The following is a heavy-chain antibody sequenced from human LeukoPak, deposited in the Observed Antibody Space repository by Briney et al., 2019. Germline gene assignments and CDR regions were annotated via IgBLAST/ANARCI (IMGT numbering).Heavy chain of an antibody. D-gene: IGHD3-22*01. CDR2: IYTSGST. Sequence: PSETLPLTCTVSGGSISSGSYYWSWIRQPAGKGLEWIGRIYTSGSTNYNPSLKSRVTISVDTSKNQFSLKLSSVTAADTAVYYCARAMIVVDYDAFDIWGQGTMVTVSS. V-gene: IGHV4-61*02. CDR1: GGSISSGSYY. CDR3: ARAMIVVDYDAFDI. J-gene: IGHJ3*02.